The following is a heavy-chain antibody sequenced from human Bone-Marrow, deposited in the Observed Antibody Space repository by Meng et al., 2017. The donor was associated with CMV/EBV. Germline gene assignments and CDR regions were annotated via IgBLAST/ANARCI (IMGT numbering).Heavy chain of an antibody. D-gene: IGHD3-3*01. CDR3: TPFRSDLSADY. CDR2: IRSKAYGGTT. J-gene: IGHJ4*02. Sequence: GGSLRLSCRTSGFTFGDYAMKWVRQAPGKGLEWVGFIRSKAYGGTTEYAASVKGRFTISGDDSKSIAYLQMNSLKTEDTAVYYCTPFRSDLSADYWGRGTLVTVSS. V-gene: IGHV3-49*04. CDR1: GFTFGDYA.